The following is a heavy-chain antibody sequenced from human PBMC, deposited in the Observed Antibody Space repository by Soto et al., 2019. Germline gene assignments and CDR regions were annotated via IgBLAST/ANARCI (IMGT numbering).Heavy chain of an antibody. D-gene: IGHD3-9*01. V-gene: IGHV1-46*01. CDR3: ARAQDYDILTGYDGWFDP. CDR1: GYTFTSYS. Sequence: GASVKVSCKASGYTFTSYSMYWVRQSPGQGLEWMGIINPSGGSTSYAQKFQGRVTMTRDTSTSTVYMELSSLRSEDTAVYYCARAQDYDILTGYDGWFDPWGQGTLVTVSS. CDR2: INPSGGST. J-gene: IGHJ5*02.